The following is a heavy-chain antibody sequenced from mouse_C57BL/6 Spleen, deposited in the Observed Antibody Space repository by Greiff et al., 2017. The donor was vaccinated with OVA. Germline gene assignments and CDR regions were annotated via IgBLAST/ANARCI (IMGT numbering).Heavy chain of an antibody. CDR2: ISSGGDYI. V-gene: IGHV5-9-1*02. CDR1: GFTFSSYA. Sequence: EVMLVESGEGLVKPGGSLKLSCAASGFTFSSYAMSWVRQTPEQRLEWVAYISSGGDYIYYADTVKGRFTISRDNARNTLYLQMSSLKSEDTAMYYGTRDNDLLGRTWFADWGQGTLVTVSA. J-gene: IGHJ3*01. D-gene: IGHD2-1*01. CDR3: TRDNDLLGRTWFAD.